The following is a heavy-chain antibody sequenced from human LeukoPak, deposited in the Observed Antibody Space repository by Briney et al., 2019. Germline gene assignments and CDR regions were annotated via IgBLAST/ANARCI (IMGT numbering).Heavy chain of an antibody. D-gene: IGHD5-24*01. CDR2: ISYDGSNK. V-gene: IGHV3-30*18. CDR3: AKGGWLQSPTDY. J-gene: IGHJ4*02. CDR1: GFTFSSYG. Sequence: PGGSLRLSCAASGFTFSSYGMHWVRQAPGKGLEWAAVISYDGSNKYYAGSVKGRFTISRDNSKNTLYLQMNSLRAEDTAVYFCAKGGWLQSPTDYWGQGTLVTVSS.